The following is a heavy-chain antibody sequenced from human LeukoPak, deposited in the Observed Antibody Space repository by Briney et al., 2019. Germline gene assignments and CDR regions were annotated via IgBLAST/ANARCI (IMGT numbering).Heavy chain of an antibody. CDR2: ISSSSTYI. CDR3: ARAWGSGSYYRGSDY. CDR1: GFTFSTYS. J-gene: IGHJ4*02. V-gene: IGHV3-21*01. D-gene: IGHD3-10*01. Sequence: PGGSLRLSCAVSGFTFSTYSMNWVRQAPGKGLEWVSSISSSSTYIYYADSVKGRFTISRDDAKNSLYLQMNSLRAEDTAVYYCARAWGSGSYYRGSDYWGQGTLVTVCS.